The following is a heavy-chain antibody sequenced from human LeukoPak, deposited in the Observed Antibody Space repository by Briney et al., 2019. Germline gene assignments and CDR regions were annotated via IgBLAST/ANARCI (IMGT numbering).Heavy chain of an antibody. J-gene: IGHJ5*02. D-gene: IGHD3-16*01. CDR2: IYISGGA. CDR3: AREGDWFDP. CDR1: GGSISSNYY. Sequence: PSETLSLTCTVSGGSISSNYYWTWIRQPAGKGLEWIGRIYISGGANYNPSLRSRVIISVDTSKNQFSLKLSSVTAADTAVYYCAREGDWFDPWGQGTLVTVSS. V-gene: IGHV4-61*02.